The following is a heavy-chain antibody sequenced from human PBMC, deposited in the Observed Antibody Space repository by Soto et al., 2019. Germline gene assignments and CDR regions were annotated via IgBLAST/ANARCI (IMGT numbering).Heavy chain of an antibody. CDR3: ARYSGTLQFDY. D-gene: IGHD1-26*01. CDR2: IYYSGST. Sequence: SETLSLTCTVSGGSISDYYWSWLRQPPGKGLEWIGYIYYSGSTNYNPSLKSRVTISVDTSKNQFSLKLSSVTAADTAVYYCARYSGTLQFDYWGQGTLVTVSS. V-gene: IGHV4-59*01. CDR1: GGSISDYY. J-gene: IGHJ4*02.